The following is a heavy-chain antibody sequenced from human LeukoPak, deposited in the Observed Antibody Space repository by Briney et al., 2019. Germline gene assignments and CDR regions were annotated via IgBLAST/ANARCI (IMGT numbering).Heavy chain of an antibody. Sequence: GGSLRLSCAASGFTSSSYSMNWVRQAPGKGLEWVSSISSSSSYIYYADSVKGRFTISRDNAKNSLYLQMNSLRAEDTAVYYCARASSSLENDYWGQGTLVTVSS. J-gene: IGHJ4*02. CDR2: ISSSSSYI. CDR3: ARASSSLENDY. V-gene: IGHV3-21*01. CDR1: GFTSSSYS. D-gene: IGHD6-13*01.